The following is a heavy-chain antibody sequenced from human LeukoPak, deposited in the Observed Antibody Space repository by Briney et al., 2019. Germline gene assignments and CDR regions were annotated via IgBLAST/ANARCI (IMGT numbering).Heavy chain of an antibody. CDR2: INTNTGDP. CDR3: ARDRSNRGIAAAGTHVYWFDP. D-gene: IGHD6-13*01. CDR1: GYSFTSYA. Sequence: VASVKVSCKASGYSFTSYAMNWVRQAPGQGLEWMGWINTNTGDPTYAQGSTGRFVFSLDTSVSTAYLQISSLKAEDTAVYYCARDRSNRGIAAAGTHVYWFDPWGQGTLVTVSS. V-gene: IGHV7-4-1*02. J-gene: IGHJ5*02.